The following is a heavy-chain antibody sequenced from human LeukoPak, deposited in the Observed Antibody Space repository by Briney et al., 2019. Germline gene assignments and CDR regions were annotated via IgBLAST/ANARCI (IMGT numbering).Heavy chain of an antibody. D-gene: IGHD6-19*01. V-gene: IGHV3-30-3*01. Sequence: GGPLRLSCAASGFTFSSYAMPWVRQAPGKGLEWVAVISYDGSNKYYADSVKGRFTISRDNSKNTLYLQMNSLRAEDTAVYYCARGTVAGTELVDYWGQGTLVTVSS. CDR1: GFTFSSYA. J-gene: IGHJ4*02. CDR2: ISYDGSNK. CDR3: ARGTVAGTELVDY.